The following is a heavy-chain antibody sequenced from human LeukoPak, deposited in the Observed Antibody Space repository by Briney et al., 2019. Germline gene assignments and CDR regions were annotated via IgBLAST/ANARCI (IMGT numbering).Heavy chain of an antibody. CDR1: GFTCSDYS. CDR2: ISSSSSYT. V-gene: IGHV3-11*03. CDR3: ATGQKLSPGLVH. Sequence: GGSLRLSCAASGFTCSDYSMSWIRQAPGKGLEWVSYISSSSSYTNFADSVKGRFTTSRDNAKNSLYLQMNSLRAEDTAVYYCATGQKLSPGLVHWGQGTLVTVSS. J-gene: IGHJ4*02. D-gene: IGHD6-19*01.